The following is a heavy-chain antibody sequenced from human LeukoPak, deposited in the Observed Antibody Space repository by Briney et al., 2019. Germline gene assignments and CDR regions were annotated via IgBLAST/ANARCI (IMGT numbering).Heavy chain of an antibody. V-gene: IGHV4-59*01. CDR1: GGSISSYY. D-gene: IGHD6-13*01. J-gene: IGHJ4*02. CDR3: ARGLLSDGSSWFFYFDY. Sequence: SETLSLTCTVSGGSISSYYWSWIRXPPGKXLEWIGYIYYSGSTNYNPSLKSRVTISVDTSKNQFSLKLSSVTAADTAVYYCARGLLSDGSSWFFYFDYWGQGTLVTVSS. CDR2: IYYSGST.